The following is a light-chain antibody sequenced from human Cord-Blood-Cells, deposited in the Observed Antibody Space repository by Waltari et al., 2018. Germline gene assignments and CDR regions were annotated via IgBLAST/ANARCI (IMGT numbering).Light chain of an antibody. CDR1: SSDVGGSNY. CDR3: SSYTSSSNVV. Sequence: SALTQPASVSGSPGQSITISCTGTSSDVGGSNYVSWYQQHPGKAPKLMIYDASKRPSGVSNRFSGSKSGNTASLTISGLQAEDEADYYCSSYTSSSNVVFGGGTKLTVL. V-gene: IGLV2-14*01. J-gene: IGLJ2*01. CDR2: DAS.